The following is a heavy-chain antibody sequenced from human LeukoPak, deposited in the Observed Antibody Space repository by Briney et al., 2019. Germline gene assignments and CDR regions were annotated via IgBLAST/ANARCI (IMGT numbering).Heavy chain of an antibody. Sequence: NTSETLSLTCTVSGYSISSGYYWGWIRQPPGKGLEWIGSIYHSGSTYYNPSLKSRVTISVDTSKNQFSLKLSSVTAADTAVYYCASEGDSGVFTWGQGTLVTVSS. D-gene: IGHD2-21*02. CDR1: GYSISSGYY. CDR2: IYHSGST. V-gene: IGHV4-38-2*02. CDR3: ASEGDSGVFT. J-gene: IGHJ5*02.